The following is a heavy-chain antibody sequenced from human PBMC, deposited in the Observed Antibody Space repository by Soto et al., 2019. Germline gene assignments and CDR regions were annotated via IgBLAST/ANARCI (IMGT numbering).Heavy chain of an antibody. D-gene: IGHD2-15*01. CDR2: VSGSGGAT. CDR3: AKCDIVVPPAYYMDF. J-gene: IGHJ6*03. V-gene: IGHV3-23*01. CDR1: GFTFSSYA. Sequence: EVQLLESGGGLVQPGGSLRLSCVASGFTFSSYAMSWVRQAPGKGLEWVSLVSGSGGATYYADSVKGRFIISKDNFKNTVYLQMNSLGAEDTAIYYCAKCDIVVPPAYYMDFWGKGTTVIVS.